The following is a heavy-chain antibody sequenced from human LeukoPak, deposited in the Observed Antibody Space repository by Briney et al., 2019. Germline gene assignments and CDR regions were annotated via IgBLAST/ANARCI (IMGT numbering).Heavy chain of an antibody. CDR2: MNPNSGNT. Sequence: ASVKVSCKASGYTFTSYDINWVRQATGQGLEWMGWMNPNSGNTGYAQKFQGRVTMTRNTSISAAYMELSSLRSEDTAVYYCARNVRTRITIFGVVIRAHNWFDPWGQGTLVTVSS. CDR3: ARNVRTRITIFGVVIRAHNWFDP. J-gene: IGHJ5*02. V-gene: IGHV1-8*01. CDR1: GYTFTSYD. D-gene: IGHD3-3*01.